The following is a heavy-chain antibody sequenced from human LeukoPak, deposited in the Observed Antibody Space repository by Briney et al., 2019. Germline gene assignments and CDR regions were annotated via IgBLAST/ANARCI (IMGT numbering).Heavy chain of an antibody. V-gene: IGHV1-18*01. J-gene: IGHJ4*02. CDR1: GYSFINLG. D-gene: IGHD3-22*01. CDR2: ISTYKGDT. Sequence: GASVKVSCKASGYSFINLGISWVRQAPGQGLEWMGWISTYKGDTDYAQKFQGRVTTTTDTSTSTAYMELRSLTFDDTGVYYCARVSSGYDDYWGQGTLVTVSA. CDR3: ARVSSGYDDY.